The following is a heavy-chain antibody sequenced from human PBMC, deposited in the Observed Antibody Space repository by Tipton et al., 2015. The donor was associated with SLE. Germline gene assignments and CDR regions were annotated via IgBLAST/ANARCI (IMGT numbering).Heavy chain of an antibody. J-gene: IGHJ3*02. CDR3: ARRVSNGRFDVFDT. V-gene: IGHV4-59*01. D-gene: IGHD2-8*01. CDR1: SGSITCNY. CDR2: ISQSGAT. Sequence: TLSLTCAISSGSITCNYWAWIRQPPGKGLNWVGYISQSGATNYHPSLKSRISISVDNSKSQFSLKMRSVTAADTAVYYCARRVSNGRFDVFDTWGRGTTVTVSS.